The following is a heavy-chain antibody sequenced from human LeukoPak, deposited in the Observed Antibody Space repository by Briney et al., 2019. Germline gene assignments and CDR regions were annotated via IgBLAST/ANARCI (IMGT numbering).Heavy chain of an antibody. CDR1: GDSVSSNSAA. Sequence: SQTLSLTCAISGDSVSSNSAAWNWIRQSPSRGLEWLGRTYYRSKWSTYYAVSVKSRISINRDTSKNQISLQLNSVTPEDTAVYYCARSTGPIDYWSQGTLVTVPS. J-gene: IGHJ4*02. D-gene: IGHD1-1*01. CDR3: ARSTGPIDY. CDR2: TYYRSKWST. V-gene: IGHV6-1*01.